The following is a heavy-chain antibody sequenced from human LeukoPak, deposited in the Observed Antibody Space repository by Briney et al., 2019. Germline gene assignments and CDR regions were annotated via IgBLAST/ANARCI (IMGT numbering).Heavy chain of an antibody. J-gene: IGHJ5*02. D-gene: IGHD5-18*01. Sequence: SGGSLRLPCAASGFTFSSYAMHGVGQAPGKGLEGVAVISYDGSNKYYADSVKGRFTISRDNYKNTLYLQMNSLRAEDTAVYYCARDADTRGPWWFDPWGQGTLVTVSS. CDR3: ARDADTRGPWWFDP. V-gene: IGHV3-30*01. CDR2: ISYDGSNK. CDR1: GFTFSSYA.